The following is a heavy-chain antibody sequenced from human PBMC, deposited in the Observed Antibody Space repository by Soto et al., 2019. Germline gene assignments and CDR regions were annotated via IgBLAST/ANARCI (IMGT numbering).Heavy chain of an antibody. Sequence: QVQLQQWGAGLLKPSETLSLTCAVYGGSFSGYYWSWIRQPPGKGLEWIGEINHSGSTNYNPSLKSRVTISVDTSNNQFSLKLSSVTAADTAVYYCARGRGYSYGFYWGQGTLVTVSS. D-gene: IGHD5-18*01. CDR2: INHSGST. CDR1: GGSFSGYY. J-gene: IGHJ4*02. V-gene: IGHV4-34*01. CDR3: ARGRGYSYGFY.